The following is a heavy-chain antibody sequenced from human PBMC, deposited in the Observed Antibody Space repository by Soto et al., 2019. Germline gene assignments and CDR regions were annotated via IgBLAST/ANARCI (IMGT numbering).Heavy chain of an antibody. CDR3: AKIQGTTIFGVVSYGFDYYGMDV. CDR2: ISYDGSNK. D-gene: IGHD3-3*01. V-gene: IGHV3-30*18. CDR1: GFTFSSYG. J-gene: IGHJ6*02. Sequence: PGGSLRLSCAASGFTFSSYGMHWVRQAPGKGLEWVAVISYDGSNKYYADSVKGRFTISRDNSKNTLYLQMNSLRAEDTAVYYCAKIQGTTIFGVVSYGFDYYGMDVWGQGTTVTVSS.